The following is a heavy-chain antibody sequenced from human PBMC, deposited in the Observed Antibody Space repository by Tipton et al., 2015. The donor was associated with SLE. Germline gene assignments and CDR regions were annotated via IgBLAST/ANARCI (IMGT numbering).Heavy chain of an antibody. J-gene: IGHJ6*02. D-gene: IGHD7-27*01. CDR2: IYTSGGT. Sequence: TLSLTCTISGGSISSQYWSWIRQPPGKGLEWIGHIYTSGGTNYSPSLKSRVTTSLDTSKNQFSLRMSALTAADTAVYYCARDLGIVMDVWGQGTTVIVSS. V-gene: IGHV4-4*08. CDR1: GGSISSQY. CDR3: ARDLGIVMDV.